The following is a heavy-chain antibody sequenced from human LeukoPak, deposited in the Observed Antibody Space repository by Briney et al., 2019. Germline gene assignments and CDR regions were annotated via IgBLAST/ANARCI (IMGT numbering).Heavy chain of an antibody. CDR3: TSEDFYDTSGYYKPKLDY. Sequence: ASVKVSCKTSGFTFSAYGIAWVRQAPGHGPEWMGWISNHNGNTNYAQKFQDRITVTTETSTGTVSMELRSLKPDDTAIYYCTSEDFYDTSGYYKPKLDYWGQGTLVTVSS. CDR1: GFTFSAYG. V-gene: IGHV1-18*04. D-gene: IGHD3-22*01. J-gene: IGHJ4*02. CDR2: ISNHNGNT.